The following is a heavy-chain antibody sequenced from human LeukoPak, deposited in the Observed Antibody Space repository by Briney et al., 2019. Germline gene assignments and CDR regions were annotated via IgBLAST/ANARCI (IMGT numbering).Heavy chain of an antibody. CDR3: VRYCGGGSCFDS. CDR2: IKADGSEK. Sequence: PGGSLRLSCAASGFTFSSRWMSWVRQAPGRGLEWVANIKADGSEKYYVDSVEGRFTVSRDNAKNSLYLQMNSLSAEDTVVYYCVRYCGGGSCFDSWGQGTLVTVSS. V-gene: IGHV3-7*04. CDR1: GFTFSSRW. D-gene: IGHD2-15*01. J-gene: IGHJ4*02.